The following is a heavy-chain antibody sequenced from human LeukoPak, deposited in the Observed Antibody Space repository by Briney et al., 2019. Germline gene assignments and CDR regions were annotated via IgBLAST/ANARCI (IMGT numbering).Heavy chain of an antibody. D-gene: IGHD3-3*01. CDR1: GFTFTSSA. J-gene: IGHJ5*02. CDR3: AAHYDFWSGYSWFDP. V-gene: IGHV1-58*02. Sequence: GTSVKVSCKASGFTFTSSAMQWVRHARGQRLEWIGWIVFGSGNTNYAQKFQERVTITRDMSTSTAYMELSSLRSEDTAVYYCAAHYDFWSGYSWFDPWGQGTLVTVSS. CDR2: IVFGSGNT.